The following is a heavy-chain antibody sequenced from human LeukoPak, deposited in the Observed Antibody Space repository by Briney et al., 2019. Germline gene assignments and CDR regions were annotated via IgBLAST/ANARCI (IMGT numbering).Heavy chain of an antibody. V-gene: IGHV4-59*08. Sequence: SETLSLTCTVSGGSISSFYWSWIRQPPGKGLEWVGYIYYSGNTKYSPSLKSRVTTSVDTSKNQFSLKLTSVTAADTAVYYCARHRGFCSTTSCYAEFDPWGQGTLVTVSS. CDR1: GGSISSFY. D-gene: IGHD2-2*01. CDR2: IYYSGNT. J-gene: IGHJ5*02. CDR3: ARHRGFCSTTSCYAEFDP.